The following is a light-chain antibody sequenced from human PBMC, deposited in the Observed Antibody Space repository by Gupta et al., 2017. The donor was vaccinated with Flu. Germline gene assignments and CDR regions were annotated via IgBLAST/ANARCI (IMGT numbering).Light chain of an antibody. J-gene: IGKJ2*01. Sequence: NVLTQSPATLSFSQGERATLSCRASQSVSIYLAWYHQKPGQAPRLLIYDASNRASGVPARFSGSGSGTDFTLTISSLEPEDSAVYYCQQRSNCPNTFGQGTKMDIK. CDR1: QSVSIY. CDR3: QQRSNCPNT. CDR2: DAS. V-gene: IGKV3-11*01.